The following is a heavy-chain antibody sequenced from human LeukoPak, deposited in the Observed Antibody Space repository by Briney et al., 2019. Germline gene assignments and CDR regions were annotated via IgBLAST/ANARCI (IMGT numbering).Heavy chain of an antibody. D-gene: IGHD2-15*01. CDR2: IHYSGIT. CDR1: DGAISGYY. V-gene: IGHV4-59*01. CDR3: AKRPVVATFDY. Sequence: SDTLSLTCTVSDGAISGYYWSWIRQPPGKGLKWIGFIHYSGITNYNPSLKSRVTISLDMSKNQFSLRLTSVTTADTAVYYCAKRPVVATFDYWGQGTLVTVSS. J-gene: IGHJ4*02.